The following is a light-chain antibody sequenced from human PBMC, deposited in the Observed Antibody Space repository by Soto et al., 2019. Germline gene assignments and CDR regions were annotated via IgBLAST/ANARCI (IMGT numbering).Light chain of an antibody. V-gene: IGLV2-14*01. Sequence: ALTQPASVSGSPGQSITISCTGTSSDFGAYNYVSWYQQYPGKVPKLLIYNVSNRPSGVSNRFSGSKSGNTASLTISGLQAEDEADYFCTSYTSGSLYVFGTGTKVTVL. J-gene: IGLJ1*01. CDR2: NVS. CDR1: SSDFGAYNY. CDR3: TSYTSGSLYV.